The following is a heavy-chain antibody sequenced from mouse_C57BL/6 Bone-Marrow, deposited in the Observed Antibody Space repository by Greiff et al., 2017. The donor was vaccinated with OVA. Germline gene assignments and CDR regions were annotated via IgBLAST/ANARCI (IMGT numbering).Heavy chain of an antibody. CDR1: GYAFSSSW. J-gene: IGHJ2*01. CDR3: ARGGYFDY. Sequence: QVQLQQSGPELVKPGASVKISCKASGYAFSSSWMNWVQQRPGKGLEWIGRIYPGDGDTNYNGKFKGKATLTADKSSSTAYMQLSGLTSEDSAVYFCARGGYFDYWGQGTTLTVSS. CDR2: IYPGDGDT. V-gene: IGHV1-82*01.